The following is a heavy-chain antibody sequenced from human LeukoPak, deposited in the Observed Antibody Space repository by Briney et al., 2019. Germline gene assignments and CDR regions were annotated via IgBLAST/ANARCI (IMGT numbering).Heavy chain of an antibody. CDR1: GGSISSGGYY. CDR3: ARSQIYSNYVFDP. J-gene: IGHJ5*02. V-gene: IGHV4-30-2*01. CDR2: IYHSGST. D-gene: IGHD4-11*01. Sequence: SETLSLTCTVSGGSISSGGYYWSWIRQPPGKGPEWIGYIYHSGSTYYNPSLKSRVTISVDRSKNQFSLKLSSVTAADTAVYYCARSQIYSNYVFDPWGQGTLVTVSS.